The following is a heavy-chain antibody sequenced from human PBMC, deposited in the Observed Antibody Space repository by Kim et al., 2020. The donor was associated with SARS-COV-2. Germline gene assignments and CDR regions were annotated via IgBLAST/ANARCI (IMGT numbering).Heavy chain of an antibody. CDR1: RFTFSNYA. CDR2: ISGSGGNT. J-gene: IGHJ6*02. V-gene: IGHV3-23*01. Sequence: GGSLRLSCAASRFTFSNYAMSWVRQAPGKGLEWVSVISGSGGNTYNTDSVRGRFTISRDNSKNTLYLQMNSLRAEDTAVYYCAKMQWLAGGDNYYYYGMDVWGQGTTVTVSS. CDR3: AKMQWLAGGDNYYYYGMDV. D-gene: IGHD6-19*01.